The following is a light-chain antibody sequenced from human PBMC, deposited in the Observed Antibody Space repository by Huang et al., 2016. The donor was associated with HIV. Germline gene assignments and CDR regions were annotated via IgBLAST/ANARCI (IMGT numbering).Light chain of an antibody. CDR2: AAS. V-gene: IGKV1-39*01. J-gene: IGKJ1*01. CDR1: ENIRKY. CDR3: QQSYNAPRT. Sequence: DIQMTQSPSSLSAFVGDKVTITCRASENIRKYLNCYQQKPGKAPNLLLYAASSLQSGVPSRFSGSGTGTDFNLTINSLQPEDYATYFCQQSYNAPRTFGQGTKVEIK.